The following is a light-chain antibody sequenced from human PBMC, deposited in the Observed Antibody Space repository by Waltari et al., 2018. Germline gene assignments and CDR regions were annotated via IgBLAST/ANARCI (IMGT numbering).Light chain of an antibody. CDR2: AAS. V-gene: IGKV1-39*01. Sequence: DIQMTQSPSSLSASVGDRVTLTCRASQSISNYVNCYQQKPGKAPGLLIYAASSLQGGVPSRFSGSGSGTDFTLTITSLQSGDFATYYCQQGYTTPPTFGQGTKVEIK. CDR3: QQGYTTPPT. J-gene: IGKJ1*01. CDR1: QSISNY.